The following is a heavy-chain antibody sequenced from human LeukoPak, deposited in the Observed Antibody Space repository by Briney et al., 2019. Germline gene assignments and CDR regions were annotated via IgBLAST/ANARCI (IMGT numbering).Heavy chain of an antibody. J-gene: IGHJ6*03. D-gene: IGHD2-15*01. CDR2: INHSGST. V-gene: IGHV4-34*01. CDR3: ARGSQVVVAATLGYYYYYMDV. CDR1: GGSFSGYY. Sequence: SETLSLTCAVYGGSFSGYYWSWIRQPPGKGLEWIGEINHSGSTNYNPSLKSRVTISVDTSKKQFSLKLSSVTAADTAVYYCARGSQVVVAATLGYYYYYMDVWGKGTTVTVSS.